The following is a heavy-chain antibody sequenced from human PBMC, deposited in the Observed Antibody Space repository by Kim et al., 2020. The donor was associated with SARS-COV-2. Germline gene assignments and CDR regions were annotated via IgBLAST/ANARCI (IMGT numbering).Heavy chain of an antibody. J-gene: IGHJ4*02. CDR3: VRDRPRDSGYDF. V-gene: IGHV3-48*02. D-gene: IGHD5-12*01. CDR2: INSGSTVI. Sequence: GSLRLSCVASGFTLSTYSMNWVRQAPGKGLEWVSYINSGSTVIYYRDSVKGRFTISRDNAKNSLYLQMNSLRDEDTAVYYCVRDRPRDSGYDFLGQGTLVTVSS. CDR1: GFTLSTYS.